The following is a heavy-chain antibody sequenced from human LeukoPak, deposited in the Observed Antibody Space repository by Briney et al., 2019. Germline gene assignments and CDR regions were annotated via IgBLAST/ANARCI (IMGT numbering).Heavy chain of an antibody. V-gene: IGHV3-7*01. CDR3: ARANPADFNL. D-gene: IGHD1-14*01. CDR2: IKQDGSEK. J-gene: IGHJ2*01. CDR1: GFTFSSYW. Sequence: GGSLRLSCAASGFTFSSYWMSWVRQAPGKGLEWVANIKQDGSEKYYVDSVKGRFTISRDNAKNTVHLQMNSLRDDDTAVYYCARANPADFNLWGRGTLVTVSS.